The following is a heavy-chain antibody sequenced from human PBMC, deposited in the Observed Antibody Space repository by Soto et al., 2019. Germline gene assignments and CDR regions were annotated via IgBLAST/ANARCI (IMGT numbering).Heavy chain of an antibody. CDR3: ARDDVRVGDYYYYGMDV. CDR2: ISSDVTNK. V-gene: IGHV3-30-3*01. J-gene: IGHJ6*02. D-gene: IGHD3-10*01. Sequence: QVQLVESGGGVVQPGRSLRLSCAASGFTFSSYAMNWVRQAPGKGLEWVAVISSDVTNKYYTDSLKGRFTISRDNSKDDVYLHMNGLRVEDTVIYYCARDDVRVGDYYYYGMDVWGQGTTVTVSS. CDR1: GFTFSSYA.